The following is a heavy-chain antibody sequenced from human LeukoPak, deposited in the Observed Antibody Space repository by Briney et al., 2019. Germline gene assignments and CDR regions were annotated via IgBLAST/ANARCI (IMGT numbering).Heavy chain of an antibody. CDR2: IIPILGIA. J-gene: IGHJ6*02. D-gene: IGHD3-10*01. V-gene: IGHV1-69*04. CDR1: GGTFSSYA. CDR3: AREPDRWFGELPSQEYGMDV. Sequence: ASVKVSCKASGGTFSSYAISWVRQAPGQGLEWMGRIIPILGIANYAQKFQGRVTITADKSTSTAYMELSSLRSEDTAVYYCAREPDRWFGELPSQEYGMDVWGQGTTVTVSS.